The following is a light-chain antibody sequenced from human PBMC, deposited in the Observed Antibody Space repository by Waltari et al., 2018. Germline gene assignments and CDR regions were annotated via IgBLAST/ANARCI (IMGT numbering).Light chain of an antibody. CDR3: QQYDNLPLT. V-gene: IGKV1-33*01. Sequence: DTQMTQSPSSLSASVGDRVTITCQSSQDISHFLNWYPQRPGTPPKLLITDSSTLQTGVPSRFSGARSGTQFTFTVNGLQPEDVATYFCQQYDNLPLTFGGGTKVEI. CDR1: QDISHF. CDR2: DSS. J-gene: IGKJ4*01.